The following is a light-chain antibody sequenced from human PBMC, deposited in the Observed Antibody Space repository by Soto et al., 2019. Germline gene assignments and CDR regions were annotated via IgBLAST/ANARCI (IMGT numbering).Light chain of an antibody. CDR1: QSVSSY. CDR2: DAS. V-gene: IGKV3-20*01. Sequence: EIVLTQSPATLSLSPGERATLSCRASQSVSSYLAWYQQKHGQAHRLLIYDASNRATGIPARFSGSGSGTDRTITISRLEPEDFEVYDCQQYGSSPITFGQGTRLEIK. J-gene: IGKJ5*01. CDR3: QQYGSSPIT.